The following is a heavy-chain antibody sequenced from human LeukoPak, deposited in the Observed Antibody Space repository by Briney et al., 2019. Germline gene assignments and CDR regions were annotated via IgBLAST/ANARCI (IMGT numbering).Heavy chain of an antibody. CDR2: INPNSGGT. CDR3: ARGSLDDYYYYGMDV. CDR1: GYTLTGYY. Sequence: ASVKVSCKASGYTLTGYYMHWVRQAPGQGLEWMGWINPNSGGTNYAQKFQGWVTMTRDTSISTAYMELSRLRSDDTAVYYCARGSLDDYYYYGMDVWGQGTTVTVSS. V-gene: IGHV1-2*04. D-gene: IGHD1-1*01. J-gene: IGHJ6*02.